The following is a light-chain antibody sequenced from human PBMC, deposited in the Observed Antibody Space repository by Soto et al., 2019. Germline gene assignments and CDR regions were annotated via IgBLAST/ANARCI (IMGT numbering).Light chain of an antibody. J-gene: IGKJ4*01. CDR3: QQRNRWPPVT. CDR1: QYINTR. V-gene: IGKV3-11*01. CDR2: QTS. Sequence: EIVLTQSPATLSSLPGEVVNLFRSASQYINTRLAWYQHRPGQAPRLLIYQTSIRATGVPTRFSGSGSGTDFTLTISSLEPEDFAVYYCQQRNRWPPVTFGGGTKVDIK.